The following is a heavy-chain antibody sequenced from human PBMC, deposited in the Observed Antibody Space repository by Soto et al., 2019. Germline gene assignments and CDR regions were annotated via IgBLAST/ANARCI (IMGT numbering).Heavy chain of an antibody. Sequence: GASVNVSCKDSGGTFSSDAISWVRQAPGQGLEWIGGIIPIFGTANYAQKFQGRVTITADKSTSKAYTEMSSLRSEETAVYYCARGDFTMVRGVIPHRFDPSSPATLATVPS. CDR2: IIPIFGTA. J-gene: IGHJ5*02. V-gene: IGHV1-69*06. D-gene: IGHD3-10*01. CDR3: ARGDFTMVRGVIPHRFDP. CDR1: GGTFSSDA.